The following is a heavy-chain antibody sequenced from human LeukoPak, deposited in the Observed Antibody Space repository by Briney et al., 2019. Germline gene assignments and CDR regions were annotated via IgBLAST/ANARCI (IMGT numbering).Heavy chain of an antibody. CDR1: GGSITTTNF. V-gene: IGHV4-4*02. J-gene: IGHJ5*02. Sequence: SETLSLTCGVSGGSITTTNFWSWVRQPPGGGLEWIGEISLRGRTQYNPSLKSRVNISIDGSKNHLYLSLASLTAADTAVYYCSRESGPYCPFGHWGRGTLVAVTS. D-gene: IGHD1-26*01. CDR3: SRESGPYCPFGH. CDR2: ISLRGRT.